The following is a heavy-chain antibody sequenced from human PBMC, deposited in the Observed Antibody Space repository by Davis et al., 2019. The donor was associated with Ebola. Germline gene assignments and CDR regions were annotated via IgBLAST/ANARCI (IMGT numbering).Heavy chain of an antibody. CDR1: GFTFRSYW. CDR2: IKQDGSEK. J-gene: IGHJ3*02. D-gene: IGHD6-19*01. V-gene: IGHV3-7*01. Sequence: GESLNISCAASGFTFRSYWMSWVLPAPGKGLEWVANIKQDGSEKYYVDSVKGRFTISRDNAKNSLYLKMNSLRDEETAVYDCERGCEYSSGWYAFDIWGQGTMVTVSS. CDR3: ERGCEYSSGWYAFDI.